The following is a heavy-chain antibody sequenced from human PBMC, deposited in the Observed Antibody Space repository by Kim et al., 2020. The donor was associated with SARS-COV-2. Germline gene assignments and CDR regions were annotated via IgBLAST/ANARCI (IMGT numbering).Heavy chain of an antibody. D-gene: IGHD3-10*01. V-gene: IGHV3-11*04. Sequence: ADSVEGRFTISRDNAKNSLYLQMNSLRAEDTAVYYCASSSDYYGSGSYSYWGQGTLVTVSS. J-gene: IGHJ4*02. CDR3: ASSSDYYGSGSYSY.